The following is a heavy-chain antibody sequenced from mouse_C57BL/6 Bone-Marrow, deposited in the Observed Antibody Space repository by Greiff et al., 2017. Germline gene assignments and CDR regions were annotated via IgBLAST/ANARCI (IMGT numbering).Heavy chain of an antibody. V-gene: IGHV14-4*01. CDR3: TTTLTGPDY. J-gene: IGHJ2*01. D-gene: IGHD4-1*01. CDR2: IDPENGDT. Sequence: EVKLQESGAELVRPGASVKLSCTASGFNIKDDYMHWVKQRPEQGLEWIGWIDPENGDTEYASKFQGKATITADTSSNTAYLQLSSLTSEDTAVYYCTTTLTGPDYWGQGTTLTVAS. CDR1: GFNIKDDY.